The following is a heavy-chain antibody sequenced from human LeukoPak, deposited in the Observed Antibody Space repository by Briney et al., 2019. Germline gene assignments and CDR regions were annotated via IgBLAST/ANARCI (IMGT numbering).Heavy chain of an antibody. CDR2: ISGSGGST. Sequence: GGSLRLSCAASGLTFSSHAMSWGRQAPGKGLEWVSAISGSGGSTYYSDSVKGRFTISRDNPKNTLYLQMNSLRAEDTAVYYCAQDGRWDLLTLFDYWGQGTLVTVSS. CDR3: AQDGRWDLLTLFDY. CDR1: GLTFSSHA. D-gene: IGHD1-26*01. J-gene: IGHJ4*02. V-gene: IGHV3-23*01.